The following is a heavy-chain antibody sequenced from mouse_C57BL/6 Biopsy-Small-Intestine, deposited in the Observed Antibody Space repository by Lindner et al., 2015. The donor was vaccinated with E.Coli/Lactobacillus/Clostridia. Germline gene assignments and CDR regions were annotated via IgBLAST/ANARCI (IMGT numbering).Heavy chain of an antibody. CDR1: GYTFTNNG. CDR2: ISANNGNT. V-gene: IGHV1-4*01. D-gene: IGHD1-3*01. CDR3: ARTGWDGRIFGVVIQHDY. J-gene: IGHJ4*01. Sequence: SVKVSCKASGYTFTNNGISWVRQAPGQGLEWMGWISANNGNTNYVQKFQGRVTMTTDTSTSTAYMELRSLKSDDTAVYYCARTGWDGRIFGVVIQHDYWGQGTLVTVSS.